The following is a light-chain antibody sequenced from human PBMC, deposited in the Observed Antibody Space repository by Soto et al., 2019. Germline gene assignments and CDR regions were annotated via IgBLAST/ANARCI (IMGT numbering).Light chain of an antibody. Sequence: ETVLTQSPGTLYLSPGERATLSCRGNETVNNNFLAWYGQKPGQAPRLLIHGPSRRASGIPDRFSGSGSGTDFTLTISRLEPEDFAVYYCQQYGNFPYTFGPGTKVQIK. V-gene: IGKV3-20*01. CDR3: QQYGNFPYT. CDR1: ETVNNNF. CDR2: GPS. J-gene: IGKJ2*01.